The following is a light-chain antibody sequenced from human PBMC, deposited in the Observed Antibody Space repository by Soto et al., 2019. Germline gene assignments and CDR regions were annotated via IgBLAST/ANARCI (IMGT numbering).Light chain of an antibody. CDR3: SSYTSRSTLI. Sequence: QSVLTQPASVSGSPGQSITISCTGSSSDIGAYNYVSWFQQYPGKAPKLIISEVSNRPSGVSNRFSGSKSGNTASLTISGLQAEDEADYYCSSYTSRSTLIFGGGTKVTVL. CDR1: SSDIGAYNY. J-gene: IGLJ2*01. CDR2: EVS. V-gene: IGLV2-14*01.